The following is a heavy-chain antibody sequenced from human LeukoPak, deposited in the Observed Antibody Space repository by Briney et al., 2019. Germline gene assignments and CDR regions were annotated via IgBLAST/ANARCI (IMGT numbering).Heavy chain of an antibody. V-gene: IGHV3-30-3*01. CDR1: GFTFSSYA. CDR3: ARDHYEIKSPSYYFDY. CDR2: ISYDGSNK. J-gene: IGHJ4*02. D-gene: IGHD3-16*01. Sequence: PGGSLRLSCAASGFTFSSYAMHWVRQAPGKGLEWVAVISYDGSNKYYADSVKGRFTISRDNSKNTLYLQMNSLRAEDTAVYYCARDHYEIKSPSYYFDYWGQGTLVTVSS.